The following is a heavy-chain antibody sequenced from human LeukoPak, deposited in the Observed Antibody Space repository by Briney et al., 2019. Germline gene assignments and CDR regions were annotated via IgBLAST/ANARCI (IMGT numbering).Heavy chain of an antibody. J-gene: IGHJ4*02. Sequence: GGSLRLSCAASIFTFSNYSMNWVRQAPGKGLEWLSYISSSSSTIYYADSVKGRFTISRDNAKNSLYLQMNSLRAEDTAVYYCARGGSGGDRPIDYWGQGTPVTVSS. CDR2: ISSSSSTI. CDR3: ARGGSGGDRPIDY. D-gene: IGHD2-21*02. CDR1: IFTFSNYS. V-gene: IGHV3-48*01.